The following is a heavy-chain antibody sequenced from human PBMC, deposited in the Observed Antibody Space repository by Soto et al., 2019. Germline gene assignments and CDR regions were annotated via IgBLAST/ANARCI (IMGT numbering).Heavy chain of an antibody. Sequence: QVQLVQSGAEVKKPGASVKVSCTFTSYDINWVRQATGQGLEWMGWMNPNSGNTRYAQKFQGRVTMTRNTSNLTACMELSSLASEDTAVYYCARGPGSSDWRFSSYDMDVWGQGTTVTVSS. D-gene: IGHD6-19*01. V-gene: IGHV1-8*01. J-gene: IGHJ6*02. CDR2: MNPNSGNT. CDR1: FTSYD. CDR3: ARGPGSSDWRFSSYDMDV.